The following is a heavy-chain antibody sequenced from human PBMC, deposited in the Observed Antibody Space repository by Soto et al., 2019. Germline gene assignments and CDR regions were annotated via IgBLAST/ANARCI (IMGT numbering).Heavy chain of an antibody. CDR3: ARESVCSGTSCPWDY. CDR2: ISPSSGRT. D-gene: IGHD2-2*01. CDR1: GYTFTSYG. Sequence: ASVKVSCKASGYTFTSYGLTWVRQAPGQGPEWMGWISPSSGRTKYAQKFQGRVTMTTQTSTNTAHMELRSLTSDDTAVYYCARESVCSGTSCPWDYWGQGTLVTVS. V-gene: IGHV1-18*01. J-gene: IGHJ4*02.